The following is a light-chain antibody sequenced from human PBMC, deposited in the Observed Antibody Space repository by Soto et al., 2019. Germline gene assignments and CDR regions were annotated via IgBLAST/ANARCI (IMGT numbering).Light chain of an antibody. CDR1: SSDVGRYNR. Sequence: QSALTQPPSVSGSPGQSVTISCTGTSSDVGRYNRVSWYQQPPGTAPTLMIYEVNDRPSGVPDRFSGSKSGNTASLTISGLQAEDEAEYYCSSYTSSSTLLFGGGTKVTVL. CDR3: SSYTSSSTLL. V-gene: IGLV2-18*02. CDR2: EVN. J-gene: IGLJ2*01.